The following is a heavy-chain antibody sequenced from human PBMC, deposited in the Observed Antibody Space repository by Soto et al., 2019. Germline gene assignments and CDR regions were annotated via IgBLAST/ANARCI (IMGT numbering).Heavy chain of an antibody. D-gene: IGHD5-12*01. J-gene: IGHJ4*02. V-gene: IGHV3-33*01. CDR2: IWYDGSYK. CDR3: ARDRVEMATIGSPPGY. Sequence: GGSRRLSCAASGFTFSTYGMHWVRQAPGKGLEWVAVIWYDGSYKYYADSVKGRFTISRDNSKNTLYLQMSGLRAEDTAVYYCARDRVEMATIGSPPGYWGQGTPVTVSS. CDR1: GFTFSTYG.